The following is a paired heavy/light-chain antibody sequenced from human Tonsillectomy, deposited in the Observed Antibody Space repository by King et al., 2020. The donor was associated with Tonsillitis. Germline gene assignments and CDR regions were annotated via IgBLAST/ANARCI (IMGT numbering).Light chain of an antibody. J-gene: IGLJ2*01. Sequence: QSVLTQPPSVSGAPGQRVTISCTGTRSNIGAGYDVHWYQQLPGTAPKLLIYANNIRPSGVPDRFSGSKSGTSASLAITGLQAEDEADYYCQSYDSRLSGSIFGGGTKLTVL. CDR2: ANN. CDR3: QSYDSRLSGSI. CDR1: RSNIGAGYD. V-gene: IGLV1-40*01.
Heavy chain of an antibody. D-gene: IGHD6-25*01. CDR2: TYYRSKWYE. CDR3: ARGRTAAGSFDY. Sequence: QVQLQQSGPGLVKPSQTLSLTCAISGDSVSSNNAAWNWIRQSPSRGLEWLGRTYYRSKWYEDYAASVKGRIIINPATSKNQFSLQLKSATPEDTAVYYCARGRTAAGSFDYWGQGSLVTVSS. V-gene: IGHV6-1*01. CDR1: GDSVSSNNAA. J-gene: IGHJ4*02.